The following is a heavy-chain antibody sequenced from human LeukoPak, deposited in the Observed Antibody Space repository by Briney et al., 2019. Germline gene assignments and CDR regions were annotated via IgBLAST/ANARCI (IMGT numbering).Heavy chain of an antibody. Sequence: PGGSLRLSCAASGFTFDDYAMHWVRQAPGKGLEWVSGISWNSGSIGYADSVKGRFTISRDNAKNSLYLQMNSLRAEDTALYYCAKDATRYYYDSLGDYWGQGTLVTVSS. D-gene: IGHD3-22*01. CDR1: GFTFDDYA. V-gene: IGHV3-9*01. CDR2: ISWNSGSI. J-gene: IGHJ4*02. CDR3: AKDATRYYYDSLGDY.